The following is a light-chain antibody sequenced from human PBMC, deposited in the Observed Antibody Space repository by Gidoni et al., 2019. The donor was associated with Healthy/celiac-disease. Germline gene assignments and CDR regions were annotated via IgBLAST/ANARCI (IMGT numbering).Light chain of an antibody. CDR3: QQYCSSPRT. CDR1: QSGSTSY. J-gene: IGKJ4*01. CDR2: GAS. V-gene: IGKV3-20*01. Sequence: EFVLTQTPGTLSLAPGERATRSCRASQSGSTSYLAWYQQKPGQAPRLLIYGASSRATGIPDRFSGSGSGTDFTLTISRLEPEDFAVYYCQQYCSSPRTFGGGTKVEIK.